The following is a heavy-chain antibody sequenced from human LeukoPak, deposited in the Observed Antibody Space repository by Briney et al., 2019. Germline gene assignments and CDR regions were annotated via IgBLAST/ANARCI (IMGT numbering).Heavy chain of an antibody. CDR2: IIPIFGTA. J-gene: IGHJ4*02. D-gene: IGHD4-17*01. CDR1: GGTCSSYA. V-gene: IGHV1-69*05. CDR3: ARDVSVTSFDY. Sequence: SVKVSCKASGGTCSSYAISWVRQAPGQGLEWMGGIIPIFGTANYAQKFQGRVTMTRDTSTSTVYMELSSLRSEDTAVYYCARDVSVTSFDYWGQGTLVTVSS.